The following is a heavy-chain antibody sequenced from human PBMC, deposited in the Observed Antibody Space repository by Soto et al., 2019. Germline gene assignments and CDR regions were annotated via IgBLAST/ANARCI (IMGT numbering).Heavy chain of an antibody. J-gene: IGHJ3*02. D-gene: IGHD2-15*01. CDR1: GFSLSPSEVS. V-gene: IGHV2-5*02. CDR2: IHWVDEK. CDR3: AHKWGVAVWNAFDI. Sequence: QITLKESGPRLVKPTQTLTLTCTFSGFSLSPSEVSVGWIRQPPGKALEWLALIHWVDEKRYNPSLKSRLTITKDTSNNQIVLTMTNMDPVDTATYYCAHKWGVAVWNAFDIWGLGTMVTVSS.